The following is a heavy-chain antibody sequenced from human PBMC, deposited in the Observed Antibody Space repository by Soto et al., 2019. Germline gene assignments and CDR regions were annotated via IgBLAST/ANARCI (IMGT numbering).Heavy chain of an antibody. CDR1: GGSFSGYY. CDR3: ARGPGYCSGGSCSLDF. D-gene: IGHD2-15*01. J-gene: IGHJ4*02. V-gene: IGHV4-34*01. CDR2: INHSGST. Sequence: LSLTCAVYGGSFSGYYWSWIRQPPGKGLEWIGEINHSGSTIYTPSLNRRVTISVDTSKKQFSLKLSSVTAADTAVYYCARGPGYCSGGSCSLDFWGQGTLVTVSS.